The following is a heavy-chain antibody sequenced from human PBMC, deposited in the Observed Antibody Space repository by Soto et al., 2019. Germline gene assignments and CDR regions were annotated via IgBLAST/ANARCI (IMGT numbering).Heavy chain of an antibody. CDR2: IYPGDSDT. D-gene: IGHD3-16*02. J-gene: IGHJ3*02. CDR3: ARVYYDYIWGSYRPHAFDI. CDR1: GYSFTSYW. Sequence: PGGSLKISCKGSGYSFTSYWIGWVRQMPGKGLEWMGIIYPGDSDTRYSPSFQGQVTISADKSISTAYLQWSSLKASDTAMYYCARVYYDYIWGSYRPHAFDIWGQGTMVTVSS. V-gene: IGHV5-51*01.